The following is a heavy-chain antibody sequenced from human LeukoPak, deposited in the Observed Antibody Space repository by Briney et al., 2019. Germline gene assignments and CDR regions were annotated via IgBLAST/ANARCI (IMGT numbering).Heavy chain of an antibody. CDR1: GGSISSYY. CDR2: IYTSGST. J-gene: IGHJ5*02. V-gene: IGHV4-4*07. Sequence: PSETLSLTCSVSGGSISSYYWTWIRQPAGKGLEWIGRIYTSGSTNYNPSLKSRVTISVDTSKNQFSLKLSPVTAADTAMYYCAREAYDVLTSDWFDPWGQGTLVTVSS. CDR3: AREAYDVLTSDWFDP. D-gene: IGHD3-9*01.